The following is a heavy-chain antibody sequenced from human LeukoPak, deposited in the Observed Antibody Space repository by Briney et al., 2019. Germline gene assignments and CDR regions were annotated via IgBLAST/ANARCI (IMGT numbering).Heavy chain of an antibody. J-gene: IGHJ4*02. CDR2: IYYSGST. CDR3: ARQKDYYDSSGYSGYYFDY. D-gene: IGHD3-22*01. V-gene: IGHV4-39*01. CDR1: GGSISSSSYY. Sequence: SETLSLTCTVSGGSISSSSYYWGWIRQPPGKGLEWIGSIYYSGSTYYNPSLKSRFTISVDTSKNQFSLKLSSVTAADTAVYYCARQKDYYDSSGYSGYYFDYWGQGTLVTVSS.